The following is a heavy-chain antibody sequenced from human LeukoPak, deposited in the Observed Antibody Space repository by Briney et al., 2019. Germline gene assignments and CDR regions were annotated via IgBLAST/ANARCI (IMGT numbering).Heavy chain of an antibody. D-gene: IGHD3-22*01. CDR3: AREDRSSVYYYGIDY. CDR1: GGSISSGGYS. J-gene: IGHJ4*02. Sequence: KTSETLSLTCAVSGGSISSGGYSWSWIRQPPGKGLEWIGYIYHSGSTYYNPSLKSRVTMSVDTSKNQFSLKLSSVTAADTAVYYCAREDRSSVYYYGIDYWGQGTLVTVSS. V-gene: IGHV4-30-2*01. CDR2: IYHSGST.